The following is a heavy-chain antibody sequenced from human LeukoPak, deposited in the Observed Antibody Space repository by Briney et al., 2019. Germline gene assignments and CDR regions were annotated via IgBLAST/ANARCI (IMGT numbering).Heavy chain of an antibody. J-gene: IGHJ3*02. V-gene: IGHV3-21*06. CDR3: AKGNSGSYYDAFDI. D-gene: IGHD1-26*01. CDR1: GFNFSNYR. Sequence: PGRSLRLSCVASGFNFSNYRMTWVRQAPGKGLERLSSISSRNKYRQYADSLKGRFTISRDNTKNSSYLQIDSLRAEDTAVYYCAKGNSGSYYDAFDIWGQGTMVTVSS. CDR2: ISSRNKYR.